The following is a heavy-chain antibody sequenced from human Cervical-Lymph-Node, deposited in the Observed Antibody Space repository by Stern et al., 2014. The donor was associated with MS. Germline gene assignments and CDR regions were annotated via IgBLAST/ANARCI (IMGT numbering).Heavy chain of an antibody. J-gene: IGHJ4*02. D-gene: IGHD4-17*01. CDR3: ARDYGDYAFDY. Sequence: EVQLVESGAEVKTPWESLKLSCKGSGYSFTANWLAWVRQLPGKDLEWRGIIYPGASDTRYSPSFQGQVTISADKSISPAYLQWSSLKASDTAMYYCARDYGDYAFDYWGQGTLVTVSS. CDR2: IYPGASDT. V-gene: IGHV5-51*01. CDR1: GYSFTANW.